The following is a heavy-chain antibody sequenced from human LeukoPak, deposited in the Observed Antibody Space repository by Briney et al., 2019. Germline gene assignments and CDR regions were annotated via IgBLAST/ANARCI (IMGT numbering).Heavy chain of an antibody. CDR1: GFTFSSYA. D-gene: IGHD3-22*01. V-gene: IGHV3-23*01. CDR3: AKGIYYDSSGYWVY. Sequence: GGSLGLSCAASGFTFSSYAMNWVRQAPGKGLEWVSSISGGAGNTYYADSVKGRFTISRDNSKNTLYLQVNSLRAADTAVYYCAKGIYYDSSGYWVYWGQGALVTVSS. CDR2: ISGGAGNT. J-gene: IGHJ4*02.